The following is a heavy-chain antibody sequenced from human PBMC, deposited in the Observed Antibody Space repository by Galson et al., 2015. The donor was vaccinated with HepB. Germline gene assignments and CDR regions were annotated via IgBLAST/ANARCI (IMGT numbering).Heavy chain of an antibody. CDR2: FSYTGST. CDR1: GAPISSRSYY. V-gene: IGHV4-39*01. Sequence: ETLSLTCTVSGAPISSRSYYWVWIRQPPGKGLEWIGSFSYTGSTYYNPSLKSRVTISVDTSKNLFSLNLSSVTAADTAVYYCATLPWEQWLEDWGQGTLVTVSS. CDR3: ATLPWEQWLED. J-gene: IGHJ4*02. D-gene: IGHD6-19*01.